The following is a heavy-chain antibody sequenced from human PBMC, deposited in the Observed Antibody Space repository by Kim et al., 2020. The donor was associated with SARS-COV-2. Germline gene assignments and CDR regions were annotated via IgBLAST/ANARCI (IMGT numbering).Heavy chain of an antibody. CDR2: INRNSGST. CDR1: GFTFDDYG. V-gene: IGHV3-20*01. J-gene: IGHJ4*02. D-gene: IGHD3-9*01. Sequence: GGSLRLSCAASGFTFDDYGMSWVRQAPGKGLEWVSGINRNSGSTGYADSVKGRFTISRDNAKNSLFLQMNSPRAEDTALYHCVRGFAGGPFDLWGQGTLVAASS. CDR3: VRGFAGGPFDL.